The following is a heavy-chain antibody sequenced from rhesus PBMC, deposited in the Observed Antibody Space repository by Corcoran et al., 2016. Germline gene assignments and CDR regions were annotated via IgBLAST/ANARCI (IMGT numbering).Heavy chain of an antibody. CDR2: IDGNIAGT. J-gene: IGHJ4*01. V-gene: IGHV4-81*01. CDR3: ARLRQYYFDY. Sequence: QLQLQESGPGLVKPSETLSLTCAVSGGSISGYSWSWIRQPPGKGLEWIGNIDGNIAGTNYNPSLNRRVTISKDTSKNQFSLKLRSVTAADTAVYYCARLRQYYFDYWGQGVLVTVSS. CDR1: GGSISGYS. D-gene: IGHD6-25*01.